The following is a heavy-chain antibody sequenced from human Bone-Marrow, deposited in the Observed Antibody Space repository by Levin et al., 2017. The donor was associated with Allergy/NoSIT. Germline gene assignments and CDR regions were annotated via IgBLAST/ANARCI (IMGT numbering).Heavy chain of an antibody. CDR1: GGSISSYY. Sequence: SQTLSLPCTVSGGSISSYYWSWIRQPPGKGLEWIGYIYYSGSTNYNPSLKSRVTISVDTSKNQFSLKLSSVTAADTAVYYCARVIAAAGTSSWDPNDAFDIWGQGTMVTVSS. D-gene: IGHD6-13*01. CDR2: IYYSGST. CDR3: ARVIAAAGTSSWDPNDAFDI. V-gene: IGHV4-59*01. J-gene: IGHJ3*02.